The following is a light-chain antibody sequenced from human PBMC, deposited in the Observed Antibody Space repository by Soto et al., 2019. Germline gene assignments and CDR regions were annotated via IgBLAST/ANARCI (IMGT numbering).Light chain of an antibody. J-gene: IGLJ1*01. Sequence: SYELTQPPSVSVSPGQTASITCSGDKLGDKYACWYQQKPCQSPVLVIYQDSKRPSGIPERFSGANSGNTATLTISGTQAMDEADYYCQAWDSSTNYVFGTGTKLTVL. CDR3: QAWDSSTNYV. CDR2: QDS. V-gene: IGLV3-1*01. CDR1: KLGDKY.